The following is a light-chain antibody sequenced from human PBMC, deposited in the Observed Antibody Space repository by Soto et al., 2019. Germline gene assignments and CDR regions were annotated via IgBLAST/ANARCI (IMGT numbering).Light chain of an antibody. Sequence: QSVLTQPPSVSGAPGQRVTISCTGSSSNIGAGYDVHWYQQLPGTAPKLLIYGNSNRPSGVPDRFSGFKSGTSASLAITGLQAEDEADYYCQSYDSSLSGYVVFAGGTKLTVL. J-gene: IGLJ2*01. CDR3: QSYDSSLSGYVV. V-gene: IGLV1-40*01. CDR2: GNS. CDR1: SSNIGAGYD.